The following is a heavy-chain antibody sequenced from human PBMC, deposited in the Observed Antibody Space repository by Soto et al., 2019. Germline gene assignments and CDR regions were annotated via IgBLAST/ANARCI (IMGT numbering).Heavy chain of an antibody. J-gene: IGHJ6*02. D-gene: IGHD6-13*01. CDR1: GGSISSYY. CDR2: IYYSGST. V-gene: IGHV4-59*08. Sequence: QVQLQESGPGLVKPSETLSLTCTVSGGSISSYYWSWIRQPPGKGLEWIGYIYYSGSTNYNPSLKSRVTIAVDTSKNQFSLTLSSVTAADTAVYYCARSFLHSSSWGKAYGMDVWGQGTTVTVSS. CDR3: ARSFLHSSSWGKAYGMDV.